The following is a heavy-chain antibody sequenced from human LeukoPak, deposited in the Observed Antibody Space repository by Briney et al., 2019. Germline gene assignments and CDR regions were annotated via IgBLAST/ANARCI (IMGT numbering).Heavy chain of an antibody. CDR2: INHSGST. Sequence: SETLSLTCAVYGGSFSGYYWSWIRQPPGKGLEWIGEINHSGSTNCNPSLKSRVTISIDTSKNQFSLKLSSVTAADTAVYYCARGLRYETRFDYWGQGTLVTVSS. CDR3: ARGLRYETRFDY. CDR1: GGSFSGYY. J-gene: IGHJ4*02. D-gene: IGHD3-9*01. V-gene: IGHV4-34*01.